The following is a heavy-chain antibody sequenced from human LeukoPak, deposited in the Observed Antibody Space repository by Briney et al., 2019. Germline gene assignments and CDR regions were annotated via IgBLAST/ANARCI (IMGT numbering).Heavy chain of an antibody. CDR1: GGSISSASSS. V-gene: IGHV4-61*02. D-gene: IGHD2-2*01. CDR3: ATENQAGDIVGVSAASFDY. J-gene: IGHJ4*02. Sequence: SETLSLTCTVSGGSISSASSSWTWIRQPAGKGLEWIGRFYTSGSTNYNPSLKSRVTISVDTSKNQFSLKLSSVTAADTAVYYCATENQAGDIVGVSAASFDYWGQGTLVTVSS. CDR2: FYTSGST.